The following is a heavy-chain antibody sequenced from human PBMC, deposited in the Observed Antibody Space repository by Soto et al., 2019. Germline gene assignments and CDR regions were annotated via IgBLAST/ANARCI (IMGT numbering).Heavy chain of an antibody. D-gene: IGHD6-13*01. CDR1: GYTLTELS. Sequence: GASVKVSCKVSGYTLTELSMHWVRQAPGKGLEWMGGFDPEDGETNYAQKLQGRVTMTTDTSTSTAYMELRSLRFEDTAVYYCARDGEGRAAAGMVSWGQGTLVTVSS. CDR3: ARDGEGRAAAGMVS. J-gene: IGHJ5*02. V-gene: IGHV1-24*01. CDR2: FDPEDGET.